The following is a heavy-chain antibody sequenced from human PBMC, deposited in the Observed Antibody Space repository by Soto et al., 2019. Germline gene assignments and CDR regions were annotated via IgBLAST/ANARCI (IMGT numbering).Heavy chain of an antibody. J-gene: IGHJ4*02. CDR3: ARDAFTVVVTAPDY. CDR2: INAGNGNT. D-gene: IGHD2-21*02. Sequence: ASVKVSCKASGYTFTSYAMHWVRQAPGQRLEWMGWINAGNGNTKYSQKFQGRVTITRDTSASTAYMELSSLRSEDTAVYYCARDAFTVVVTAPDYWGQGTLVTVSS. CDR1: GYTFTSYA. V-gene: IGHV1-3*01.